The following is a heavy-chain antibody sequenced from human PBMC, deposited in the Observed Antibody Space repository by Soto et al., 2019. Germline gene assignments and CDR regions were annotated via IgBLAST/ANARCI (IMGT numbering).Heavy chain of an antibody. J-gene: IGHJ4*02. CDR3: ARSHYTYGLLIDY. V-gene: IGHV4-39*01. CDR2: VYSTGST. D-gene: IGHD2-8*01. Sequence: SENLSLTCSVSGDSITTNGYYWGWIRQPPGKGLQWIGNVYSTGSTFSHPSLTSRVFISVDTSKNKFSLRLTSVNAADTAVYYCARSHYTYGLLIDYWGPGIMVT. CDR1: GDSITTNGYY.